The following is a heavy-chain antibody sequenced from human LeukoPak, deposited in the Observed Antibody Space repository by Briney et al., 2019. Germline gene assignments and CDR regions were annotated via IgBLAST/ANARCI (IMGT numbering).Heavy chain of an antibody. V-gene: IGHV4-59*01. CDR3: ARAQNYYDSSGYYFDY. Sequence: SETLSLTCTVSGGSISSYYWSWIRQPPGKGLEWIGFIYYRGSTYYNPSLKSRVTISIDTSKKHFSLKLSSVTAADTAVYYCARAQNYYDSSGYYFDYWGHGTLVTVSS. CDR2: IYYRGST. J-gene: IGHJ4*01. D-gene: IGHD3-22*01. CDR1: GGSISSYY.